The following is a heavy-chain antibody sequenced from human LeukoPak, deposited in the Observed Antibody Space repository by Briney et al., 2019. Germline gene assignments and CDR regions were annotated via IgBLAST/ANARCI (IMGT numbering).Heavy chain of an antibody. CDR3: ARSGSMVRGVIAIPYFDY. CDR2: IYSSGST. J-gene: IGHJ4*02. CDR1: GGSIRTYY. D-gene: IGHD3-10*01. Sequence: PETLSLTCSVSGGSIRTYYWNWIRQTAGKGLEWIGHIYSSGSTNYNPSLKSRVTMSVDPSKSQFSLKLTSVTAAETAVYYCARSGSMVRGVIAIPYFDYWGQGTLVTVSS. V-gene: IGHV4-4*07.